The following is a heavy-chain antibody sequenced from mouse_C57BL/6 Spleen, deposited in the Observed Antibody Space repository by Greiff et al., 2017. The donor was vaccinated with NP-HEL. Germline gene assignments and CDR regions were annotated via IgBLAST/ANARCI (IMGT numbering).Heavy chain of an antibody. Sequence: QLQESGPELVKPGASVKISCKASGYSFTDYNMNWVKQSNGKSLEWIGVINPNYGTTSYNQKFKGKATLTVDQSSSTAYMQLNSLTSEDSAVYYCAEGYYGSSYWYFDVWGTGTTVTVSS. V-gene: IGHV1-39*01. CDR2: INPNYGTT. D-gene: IGHD1-1*01. CDR1: GYSFTDYN. J-gene: IGHJ1*03. CDR3: AEGYYGSSYWYFDV.